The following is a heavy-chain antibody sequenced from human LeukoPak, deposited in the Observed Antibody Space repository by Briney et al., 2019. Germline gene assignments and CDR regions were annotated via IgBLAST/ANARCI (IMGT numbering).Heavy chain of an antibody. CDR3: ARDYGDYFSPGY. CDR1: GFIVNNYY. CDR2: VYSGGST. J-gene: IGHJ4*02. V-gene: IGHV3-53*04. Sequence: GGSLRLSCAASGFIVNNYYINWVRQAPGKGLEWVSIVYSGGSTNYADSVKGRFTTSRHNSKNTLYLQMNSLRAEDTAVYYCARDYGDYFSPGYWGQGTLVTVSS. D-gene: IGHD4-17*01.